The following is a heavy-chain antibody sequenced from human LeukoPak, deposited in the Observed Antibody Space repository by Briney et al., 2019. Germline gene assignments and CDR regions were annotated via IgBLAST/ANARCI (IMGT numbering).Heavy chain of an antibody. J-gene: IGHJ1*01. CDR2: ISSSGST. CDR3: AIEKGYCSGGSCYSGQH. D-gene: IGHD2-15*01. V-gene: IGHV4-61*02. CDR1: GDSXXSGDYY. Sequence: SGDSXXSGDYYWSWIRQPAGKGLEWIGRISSSGSTNYNPSLKSRVTISVDTSKNQFSLKLSSVTAADTAVYYCAIEKGYCSGGSCYSGQHWGQGTLVTVSS.